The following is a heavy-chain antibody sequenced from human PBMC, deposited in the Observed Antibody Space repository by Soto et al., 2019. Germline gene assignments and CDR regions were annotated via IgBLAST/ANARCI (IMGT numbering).Heavy chain of an antibody. CDR2: IIPIFGTE. CDR3: ARDGGRHSGGIDY. V-gene: IGHV1-69*01. J-gene: IGHJ4*02. D-gene: IGHD1-26*01. Sequence: QVQLVQSGAEVKKPGSSVKVSCKASGGTFSSYSINWVRQAPGQGLEWMGEIIPIFGTENYAQKCQGRVTITADESTSTAYMELSSLRSEDTAVYYCARDGGRHSGGIDYWGQGTLVTVSS. CDR1: GGTFSSYS.